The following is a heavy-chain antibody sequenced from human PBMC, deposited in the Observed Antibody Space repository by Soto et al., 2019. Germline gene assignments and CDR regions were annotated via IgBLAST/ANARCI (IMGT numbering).Heavy chain of an antibody. V-gene: IGHV1-3*01. Sequence: QVQLVQSGAEVKRPGASVKISCEASGYTFTSFAIHWVRQAPGQGLEWMGWINPGNGNTKSSQRLQGRVTISSDTSARTAYMELSGLTFEDTAVYFCARADFFGECPYPWGQGTLVTVSS. CDR3: ARADFFGECPYP. CDR1: GYTFTSFA. D-gene: IGHD3-10*01. CDR2: INPGNGNT. J-gene: IGHJ5*02.